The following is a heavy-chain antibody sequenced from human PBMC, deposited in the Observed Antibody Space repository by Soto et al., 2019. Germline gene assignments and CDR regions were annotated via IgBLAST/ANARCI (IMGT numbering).Heavy chain of an antibody. CDR3: ANGGTGEGYFDN. D-gene: IGHD7-27*01. CDR2: ISANGGST. V-gene: IGHV3-23*01. CDR1: GFTFSSYA. J-gene: IGHJ4*02. Sequence: EVQLLESGGGLVQPGGSLRLSCVASGFTFSSYAMSWVRKAPGKGLEWVSAISANGGSTYYADSVKGRFTISRDNSKNTLYLQMNSLRAEDTAVYYCANGGTGEGYFDNLCQGTQVTVSS.